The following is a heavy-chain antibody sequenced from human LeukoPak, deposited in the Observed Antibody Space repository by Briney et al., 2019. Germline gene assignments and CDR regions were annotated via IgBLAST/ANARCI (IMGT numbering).Heavy chain of an antibody. D-gene: IGHD5-12*01. J-gene: IGHJ4*02. CDR2: IAYDGSKK. CDR1: GFTFSRYA. Sequence: GGSLRLSCASSGFTFSRYAMHWVRQAPGKGLEWVAVIAYDGSKKYYADSVKGRFTISRDNSKYTLYLQMNSLRAEDTAVYYCARDDSDVGIVATISREGDYFDYWGQGTLATVSS. V-gene: IGHV3-30-3*01. CDR3: ARDDSDVGIVATISREGDYFDY.